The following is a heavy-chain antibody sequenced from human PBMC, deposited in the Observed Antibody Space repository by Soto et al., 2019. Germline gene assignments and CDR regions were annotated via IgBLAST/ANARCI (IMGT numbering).Heavy chain of an antibody. J-gene: IGHJ4*02. CDR1: GFTFDDYA. CDR2: ITWNGGST. Sequence: EVQLVESGGVVVQPGGSLRLSCAASGFTFDDYAMHWVRQAPGKGLEWVSLITWNGGSTYYADSVKGRFTISRDNSKNSLYLQMNSLRAEDTAVYYCARLVTVTTFWVFDYWGQGTLVTVSS. D-gene: IGHD4-17*01. CDR3: ARLVTVTTFWVFDY. V-gene: IGHV3-43D*04.